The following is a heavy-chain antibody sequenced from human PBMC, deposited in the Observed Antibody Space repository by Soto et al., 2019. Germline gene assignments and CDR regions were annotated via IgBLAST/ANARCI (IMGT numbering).Heavy chain of an antibody. CDR3: APHTLDTGMPSGY. CDR1: GYTFTNYG. V-gene: IGHV1-18*01. Sequence: QVQLVQSGAEVREPGASVKVSCKASGYTFTNYGVRWVRQAPGQGLEWMGWIGGYKGNTNYAQKLQGRVTLTTDTSTSTAYMELRSLRYDDTAVYYCAPHTLDTGMPSGYWGQGTLVTVSS. J-gene: IGHJ4*02. CDR2: IGGYKGNT. D-gene: IGHD5-18*01.